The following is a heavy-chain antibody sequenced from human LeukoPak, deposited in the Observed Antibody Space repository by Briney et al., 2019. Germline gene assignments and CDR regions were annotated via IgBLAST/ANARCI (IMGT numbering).Heavy chain of an antibody. CDR3: ATANYYDSSHDY. Sequence: GASVKVSCKASGYTFTGYYMHWVRQAPGKGLEWMGGFDPEDGETIYAQKFQGRVTMTEDTSTDTAYMELSSLRSEDTAVYYCATANYYDSSHDYWGQGTLVTVSS. J-gene: IGHJ4*02. CDR1: GYTFTGYY. CDR2: FDPEDGET. V-gene: IGHV1-24*01. D-gene: IGHD3-22*01.